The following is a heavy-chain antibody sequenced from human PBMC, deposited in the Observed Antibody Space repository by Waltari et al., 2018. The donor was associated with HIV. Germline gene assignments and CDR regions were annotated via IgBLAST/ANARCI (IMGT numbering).Heavy chain of an antibody. Sequence: EVQLVESGGGLVKPGGSLRLSCAASGFTFSNAWMSWVRQAPGQGLEWVGRIKRKTDGGTTDYAAPVKGRFTISRDDSKNTLYLQMNSLKTEDTAVYYCTTDPITMVRGVTLFDYWGQGTLVTVSS. D-gene: IGHD3-10*01. CDR1: GFTFSNAW. J-gene: IGHJ4*02. CDR2: IKRKTDGGTT. V-gene: IGHV3-15*01. CDR3: TTDPITMVRGVTLFDY.